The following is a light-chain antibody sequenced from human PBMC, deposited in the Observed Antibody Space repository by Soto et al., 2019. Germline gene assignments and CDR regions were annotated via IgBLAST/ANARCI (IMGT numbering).Light chain of an antibody. CDR3: SSYTSSSTRV. J-gene: IGLJ1*01. Sequence: QSALTQPASVSGSPGQSITISCTGTSSDVGGYKYVSWYQQHPGKAPKLMIYDIRNRPSGVSNRFSGSKSGNTASLTISGLQAEDEADYYGSSYTSSSTRVFGTVTKVTVL. CDR1: SSDVGGYKY. CDR2: DIR. V-gene: IGLV2-14*03.